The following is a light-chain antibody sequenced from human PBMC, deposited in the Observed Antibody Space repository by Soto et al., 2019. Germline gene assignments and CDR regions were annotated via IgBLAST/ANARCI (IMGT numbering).Light chain of an antibody. J-gene: IGKJ1*01. CDR1: QSVSNN. V-gene: IGKV3-15*01. CDR2: GAS. CDR3: QHYNNWPWT. Sequence: EIVLTQSPGTLSLSPGERATLSCRASQSVSNNYLAWYQQKPGQAPRLLIYGASTRATGIPARFSGSGSGTEFTLTISSLQSDDFAVYYCQHYNNWPWTVGQGTKVDIK.